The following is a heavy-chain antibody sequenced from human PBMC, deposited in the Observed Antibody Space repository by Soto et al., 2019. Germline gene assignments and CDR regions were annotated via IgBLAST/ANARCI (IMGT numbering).Heavy chain of an antibody. Sequence: QVQLVQSGAEVRKPGASVKVSCKASGYTFTTYGISWVRQAPGQGLEWMGGISGYNGHTKYAQKFQGRVTMTTDTPTSTVYMDLRSLRSDDTAVYYCAREGEMPYYYYGLDVWGQGTTVTVSS. D-gene: IGHD3-16*01. J-gene: IGHJ6*02. CDR2: ISGYNGHT. V-gene: IGHV1-18*01. CDR1: GYTFTTYG. CDR3: AREGEMPYYYYGLDV.